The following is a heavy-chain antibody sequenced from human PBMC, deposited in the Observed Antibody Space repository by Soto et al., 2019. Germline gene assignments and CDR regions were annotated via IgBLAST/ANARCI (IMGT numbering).Heavy chain of an antibody. Sequence: ETLSLTCNVSGDSIGRFYWSWIRQSAEKGLEWIGRVYSTGGTAYNPALKGRVTISVDTSKNQFSLKLSSVTAADTAVYYCARVDCSSTSCYKVDYWGQGTLVTVSS. CDR1: GDSIGRFY. CDR2: VYSTGGT. D-gene: IGHD2-2*02. CDR3: ARVDCSSTSCYKVDY. V-gene: IGHV4-4*07. J-gene: IGHJ4*02.